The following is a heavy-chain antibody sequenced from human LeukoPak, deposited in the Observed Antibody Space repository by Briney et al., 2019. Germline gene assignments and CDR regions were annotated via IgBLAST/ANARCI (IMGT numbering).Heavy chain of an antibody. D-gene: IGHD3-3*02. J-gene: IGHJ4*02. CDR2: IKSKIDGGTT. CDR1: GFTITNAR. Sequence: KTGGSLRLSCAASGFTITNARMGWVRQAPGKGLEWVGLIKSKIDGGTTDFAAPAKGRFTISIDDSKHTLYLQMNSLKSEDTGVYYCTTGYGHSDFDYWGQGTLVTVFS. CDR3: TTGYGHSDFDY. V-gene: IGHV3-15*01.